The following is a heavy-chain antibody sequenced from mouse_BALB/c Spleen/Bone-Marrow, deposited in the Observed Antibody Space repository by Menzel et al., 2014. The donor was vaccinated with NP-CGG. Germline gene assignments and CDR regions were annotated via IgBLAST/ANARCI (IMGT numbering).Heavy chain of an antibody. CDR3: ARHGITRLLDY. D-gene: IGHD2-4*01. J-gene: IGHJ2*01. CDR1: GFTFSSYA. V-gene: IGHV5-9-3*01. CDR2: ISSGGSYT. Sequence: LVESGGGLVKPGGSLKLSCAASGFTFSSYAMSWVRQTPEKRLEWVATISSGGSYTYYPDSVKGRFTISRDNAKNTLYLQMSSLRSEDTAMYCCARHGITRLLDYWGQGTTLTVSS.